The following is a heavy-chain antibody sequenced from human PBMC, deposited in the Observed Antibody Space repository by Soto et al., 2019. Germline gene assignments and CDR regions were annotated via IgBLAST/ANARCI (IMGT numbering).Heavy chain of an antibody. Sequence: VAVISYDGSNKYYADSVKGRFTISRDNSKNTLYLQMNSLRAEDTAVYYCARGITDGYFDLWGRGTLVTVSS. V-gene: IGHV3-30-3*01. CDR3: ARGITDGYFDL. J-gene: IGHJ2*01. CDR2: ISYDGSNK.